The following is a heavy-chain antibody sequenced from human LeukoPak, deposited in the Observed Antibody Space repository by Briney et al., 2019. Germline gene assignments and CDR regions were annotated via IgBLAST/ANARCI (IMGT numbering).Heavy chain of an antibody. CDR1: GYTFTSYG. CDR2: ISTYNGNT. CDR3: ARDWAPVTGYYFDY. Sequence: ASVKVSCKASGYTFTSYGITWVRQAPGQGLEWMGWISTYNGNTNYAQKLQGRVTMTTDTSTNTAYMELRSLRSDDRAVYYCARDWAPVTGYYFDYWGQGTLVTVSS. V-gene: IGHV1-18*01. J-gene: IGHJ4*02. D-gene: IGHD3-9*01.